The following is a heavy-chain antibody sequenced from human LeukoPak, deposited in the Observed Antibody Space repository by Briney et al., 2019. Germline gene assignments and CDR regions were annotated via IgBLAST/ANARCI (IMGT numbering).Heavy chain of an antibody. D-gene: IGHD5-18*01. Sequence: SETLSLTCTVSGGSISSSSYYWGWIRQPPGKGLEWIGSIYYSGSTYYNPSLKSRVTISVDTSKNQFSLKLSSVTAADTAVYYCARLGHLDTAMEKDYWGQGTLVTVSS. CDR1: GGSISSSSYY. V-gene: IGHV4-39*01. CDR3: ARLGHLDTAMEKDY. CDR2: IYYSGST. J-gene: IGHJ4*02.